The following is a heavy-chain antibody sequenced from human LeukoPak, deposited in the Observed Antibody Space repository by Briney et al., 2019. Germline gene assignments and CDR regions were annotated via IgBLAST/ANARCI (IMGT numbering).Heavy chain of an antibody. Sequence: PGGSLRLSCAASGFTFSGYGMHWVRQAPGKGLEWVAVISYDGSNKYYADSVKGRFTISRDNSKNTLYLQMNSLRAEDTAVCYCAKIRTPGGIPAPYYYYYGMDVWGQGTTVTVSS. CDR3: AKIRTPGGIPAPYYYYYGMDV. CDR1: GFTFSGYG. J-gene: IGHJ6*02. V-gene: IGHV3-30*18. CDR2: ISYDGSNK. D-gene: IGHD2-2*01.